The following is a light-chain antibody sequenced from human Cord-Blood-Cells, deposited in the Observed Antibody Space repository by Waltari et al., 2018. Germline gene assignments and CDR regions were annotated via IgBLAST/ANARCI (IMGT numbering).Light chain of an antibody. CDR2: AAS. CDR1: QSISSY. V-gene: IGKV1-39*01. Sequence: IQMTQSPSPLSASVGDRVTITCRASQSISSYLNWYQQKPGKAPKLLIYAASSLQSGVPSRFSGSGSGTDFTLTISSLQPEDFATYYCQQIYSTPPVTFGGGTKVEIK. J-gene: IGKJ4*01. CDR3: QQIYSTPPVT.